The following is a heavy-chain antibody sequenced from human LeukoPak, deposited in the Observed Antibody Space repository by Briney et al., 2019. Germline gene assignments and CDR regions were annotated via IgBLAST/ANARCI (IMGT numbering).Heavy chain of an antibody. Sequence: SSQTLSLTCTVSGGSISSGSYYWSWIRQPAGKGLEWIGRIYTSGSTNYNPSLKSRVTISVDTSKNQVSLKLSSVTAADTAVYYCATTRGVGAIQLDYWGQGTLVTVSS. CDR1: GGSISSGSYY. J-gene: IGHJ4*02. CDR3: ATTRGVGAIQLDY. CDR2: IYTSGST. D-gene: IGHD1-26*01. V-gene: IGHV4-61*02.